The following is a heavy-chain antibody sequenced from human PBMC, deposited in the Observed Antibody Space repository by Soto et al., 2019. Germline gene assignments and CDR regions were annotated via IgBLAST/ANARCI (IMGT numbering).Heavy chain of an antibody. Sequence: QVHLQESGPGLVKPSETLSLTCSVSNDSIRSDNWWSWVRQPPGKGLEWIGEIFHSGSSNNNPSLKSRVTLSVDKTKNEFSLKLNSVTAADTAVYSCARRLFVRGTLGYYDYWGQGTLVTVSS. CDR3: ARRLFVRGTLGYYDY. V-gene: IGHV4-4*02. CDR1: NDSIRSDNW. J-gene: IGHJ4*02. D-gene: IGHD3-10*02. CDR2: IFHSGSS.